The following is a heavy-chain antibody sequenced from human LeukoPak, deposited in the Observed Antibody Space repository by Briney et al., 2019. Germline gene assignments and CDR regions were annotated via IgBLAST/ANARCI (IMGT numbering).Heavy chain of an antibody. J-gene: IGHJ3*02. Sequence: GGSLRLSCAASGFTFSSYAMAWVRQAPGKGLEWVSGVSAGGLSTYYADSVKGRFTISRDNMMNTLHLQMNSLRAEDMALYYCAKAQGAYCGGDCYAFDIWGQGTMVTVSS. CDR3: AKAQGAYCGGDCYAFDI. V-gene: IGHV3-23*01. CDR2: VSAGGLST. D-gene: IGHD2-21*01. CDR1: GFTFSSYA.